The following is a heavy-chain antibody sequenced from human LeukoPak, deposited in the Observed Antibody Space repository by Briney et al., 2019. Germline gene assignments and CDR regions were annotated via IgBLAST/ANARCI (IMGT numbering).Heavy chain of an antibody. Sequence: GGSLRLSCAASGFTFSSYSMNWVRQAPGKGLEWVSYISSSSSTIYYADPVKGRFTISRDNAKNSLYLQMNSLRAEDTAVYYCARSLVGYSYDPYYFDYWGQGTLVTVSS. V-gene: IGHV3-48*01. CDR1: GFTFSSYS. CDR3: ARSLVGYSYDPYYFDY. CDR2: ISSSSSTI. D-gene: IGHD5-18*01. J-gene: IGHJ4*02.